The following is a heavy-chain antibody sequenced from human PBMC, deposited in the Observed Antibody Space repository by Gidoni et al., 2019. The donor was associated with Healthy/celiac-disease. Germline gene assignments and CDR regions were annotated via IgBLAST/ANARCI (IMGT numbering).Heavy chain of an antibody. CDR1: GFTFSSYG. J-gene: IGHJ5*02. CDR3: AREASLGYCSGGSCYPGVSWFDP. D-gene: IGHD2-15*01. Sequence: QVQLVESGGGVVQPGRSLRLSCAASGFTFSSYGLRWVRQAPGKGLEWVAVIWYDGSNKYYADSVKGRFTISRDNSKNTLYLQMNSLRAEDTAVYYCAREASLGYCSGGSCYPGVSWFDPWGQGTLVTVSS. V-gene: IGHV3-33*01. CDR2: IWYDGSNK.